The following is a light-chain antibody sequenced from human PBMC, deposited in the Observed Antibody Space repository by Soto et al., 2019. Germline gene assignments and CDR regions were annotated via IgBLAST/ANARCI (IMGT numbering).Light chain of an antibody. CDR3: QQYNNWPRP. CDR1: QSVSRY. J-gene: IGKJ1*01. CDR2: GAS. Sequence: GMTQSAATVSLTKGERATLSCRGSQSVSRYLAWYQQTPGQAPRLLIYGASTRATGIPARFSGSGSGTEFTLTISSLQSEDFAVYYCQQYNNWPRPSGQRTKADIK. V-gene: IGKV3-15*01.